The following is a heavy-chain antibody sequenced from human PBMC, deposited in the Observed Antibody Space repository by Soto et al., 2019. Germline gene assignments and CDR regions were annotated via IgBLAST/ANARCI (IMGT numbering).Heavy chain of an antibody. Sequence: GGSLRLSCAASGFALRNYWMSWARQAPGKGLEWVANIKPDRSEIYYVGSVNGRFTMSRDDAKNSLYLQMKSLRVEDTAVYYCAKSSSGAFDYWGQGTPVTVSS. CDR3: AKSSSGAFDY. CDR2: IKPDRSEI. D-gene: IGHD6-6*01. CDR1: GFALRNYW. J-gene: IGHJ4*02. V-gene: IGHV3-7*01.